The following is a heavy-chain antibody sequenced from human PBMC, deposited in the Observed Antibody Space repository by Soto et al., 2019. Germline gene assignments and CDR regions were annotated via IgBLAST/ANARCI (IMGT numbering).Heavy chain of an antibody. J-gene: IGHJ4*02. D-gene: IGHD1-1*01. CDR2: ILVDGRT. CDR3: TRGPRSTSTGTGAF. Sequence: GGSLRLSCAASGFICSSYDMSWVRQAPGKGLEWVSTILVDGRTFYVDSVKGRFTISRDSSQNTVYLQMNALRVEDTAVYYCTRGPRSTSTGTGAFWGQGTLVTVS. V-gene: IGHV3-23*01. CDR1: GFICSSYD.